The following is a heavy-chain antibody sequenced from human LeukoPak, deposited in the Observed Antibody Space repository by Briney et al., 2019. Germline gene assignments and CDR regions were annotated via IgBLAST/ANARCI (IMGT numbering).Heavy chain of an antibody. Sequence: SETLSLTCAVSGYSISSGYYWGWIRQPPGKGLEWIGSIYHSGSTYYNPSLKSRVTISVDTSKNQFSLKLSSVTAADTAVYYCARVGGGQLWLVDYWGQGTLVTVSS. CDR2: IYHSGST. CDR3: ARVGGGQLWLVDY. CDR1: GYSISSGYY. V-gene: IGHV4-38-2*01. J-gene: IGHJ4*02. D-gene: IGHD5-18*01.